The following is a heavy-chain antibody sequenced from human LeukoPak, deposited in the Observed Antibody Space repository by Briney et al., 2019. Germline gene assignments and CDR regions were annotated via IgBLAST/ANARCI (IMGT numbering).Heavy chain of an antibody. V-gene: IGHV4-30-2*01. D-gene: IGHD2-15*01. CDR1: GGSISSGGYY. CDR3: ARGAPRDYCSGGSCYPYFDY. J-gene: IGHJ4*02. CDR2: IYHSGST. Sequence: HPSETLSLTCTVSGGSISSGGYYWSWIRQPPGKGLEWIGYIYHSGSTYYNPSLKSRVTISVDRSKNQFSLKLSSVTAADTAVYYCARGAPRDYCSGGSCYPYFDYWGQGTLVTVSS.